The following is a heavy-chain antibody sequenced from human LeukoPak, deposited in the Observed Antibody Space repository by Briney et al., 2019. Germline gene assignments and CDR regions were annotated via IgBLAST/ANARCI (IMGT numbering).Heavy chain of an antibody. V-gene: IGHV1-24*01. CDR1: GYTLTELS. Sequence: ASVKVSCKVSGYTLTELSMHWVRQAPGKGLEWRGGFDPEDGETIYAQKFQGRVTMTEDTSTDTAYMELSSLRSEDTAVYYCATKPYSITMVRGVPPGDYYGMDVWGQGTTVTVSS. J-gene: IGHJ6*02. D-gene: IGHD3-10*01. CDR2: FDPEDGET. CDR3: ATKPYSITMVRGVPPGDYYGMDV.